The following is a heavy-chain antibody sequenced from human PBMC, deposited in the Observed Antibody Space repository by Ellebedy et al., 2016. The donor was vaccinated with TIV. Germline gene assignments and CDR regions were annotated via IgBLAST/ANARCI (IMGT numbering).Heavy chain of an antibody. J-gene: IGHJ4*02. CDR2: IYSAGSI. CDR3: ARDPTEAGYYDY. D-gene: IGHD6-13*01. Sequence: PGGSLRLSCAASGFSVSSNYMSRVRQAPVKGLEWVSVIYSAGSIYYADSVKGRFTISRDISKNTVHLQMNSLRDEDTAVYYCARDPTEAGYYDYWGRGTLVTVSS. CDR1: GFSVSSNY. V-gene: IGHV3-66*01.